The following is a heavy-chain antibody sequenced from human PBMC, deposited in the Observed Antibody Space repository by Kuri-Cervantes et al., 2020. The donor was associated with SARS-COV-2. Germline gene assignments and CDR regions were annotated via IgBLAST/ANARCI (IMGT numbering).Heavy chain of an antibody. CDR2: ISYIGST. D-gene: IGHD3-3*01. V-gene: IGHV4-30-4*08. CDR1: GGSIRGGQYY. Sequence: LRLSCTVSGGSIRGGQYYWSWVRQPPGKGLEWIGYISYIGSTFYNPSLKSRVTISVDTSKNQFSLKLSSVTAADTAVYYCARESHDFWSGRRRGFDYWGQGTLVTVSS. CDR3: ARESHDFWSGRRRGFDY. J-gene: IGHJ4*02.